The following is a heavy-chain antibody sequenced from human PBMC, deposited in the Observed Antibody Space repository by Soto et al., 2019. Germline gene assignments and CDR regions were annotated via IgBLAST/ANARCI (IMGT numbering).Heavy chain of an antibody. D-gene: IGHD2-2*02. Sequence: VSGCSMSRGGYFCSWIRQHQGKGLEWIGYIYYSGSTYYNPSLKMRVTISVGTSKTQFTLKLSNVTAADTAVYYCAIEGAVPAAILVTALDVWCQWNPVT. CDR2: IYYSGST. J-gene: IGHJ6*02. V-gene: IGHV4-31*02. CDR3: AIEGAVPAAILVTALDV. CDR1: GCSMSRGGYF.